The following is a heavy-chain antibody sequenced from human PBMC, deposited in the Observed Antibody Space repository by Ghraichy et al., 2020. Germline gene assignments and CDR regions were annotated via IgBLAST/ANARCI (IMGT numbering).Heavy chain of an antibody. V-gene: IGHV1-69*13. CDR3: ARHFDILMATVVSENWFDS. D-gene: IGHD4-23*01. J-gene: IGHJ5*01. CDR1: GGTVSNYA. Sequence: SVKVSCKASGGTVSNYAVSWVRQAPGQGLEWMGGIIPIFGTTNYAQKFQGRVTITADESTSTAYMGLSSLRSDDTAVYYCARHFDILMATVVSENWFDSWGQGTLVTVSS. CDR2: IIPIFGTT.